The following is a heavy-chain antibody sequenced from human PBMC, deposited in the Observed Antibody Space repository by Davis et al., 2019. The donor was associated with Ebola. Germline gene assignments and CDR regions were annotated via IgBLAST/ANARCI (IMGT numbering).Heavy chain of an antibody. Sequence: ASVKVSCKASGYTFTSYGISWVRQAPGQGLEWMGWISAYNGNTNYAQKFQGRVTMTRDTSISTAYMELSRLRSDDTAVYYCARGNFGERGGIVGAESWFDPWGQGTLVTVSS. CDR1: GYTFTSYG. D-gene: IGHD1-26*01. V-gene: IGHV1-18*01. CDR2: ISAYNGNT. J-gene: IGHJ5*02. CDR3: ARGNFGERGGIVGAESWFDP.